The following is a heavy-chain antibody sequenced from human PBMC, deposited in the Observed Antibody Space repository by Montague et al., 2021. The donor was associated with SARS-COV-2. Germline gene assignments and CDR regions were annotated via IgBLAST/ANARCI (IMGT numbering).Heavy chain of an antibody. CDR3: VRVLGEYCSGGSCYRGWYFDL. Sequence: TLSLTCTVSGGSISSGGYYWSWVRQHPGKGLEWIGYIYYSGSTYYNPSLKSRVTISVDTSKNQFSLKLNSVTAADTAVYYCVRVLGEYCSGGSCYRGWYFDLWGRGTLVTVSS. V-gene: IGHV4-31*03. J-gene: IGHJ2*01. D-gene: IGHD2-15*01. CDR2: IYYSGST. CDR1: GGSISSGGYY.